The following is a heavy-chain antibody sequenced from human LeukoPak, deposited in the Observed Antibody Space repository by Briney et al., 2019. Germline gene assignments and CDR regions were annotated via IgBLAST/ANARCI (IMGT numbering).Heavy chain of an antibody. Sequence: GGSLRLSCAASGFNFDDYGMHWVRQAPGKGLEWVSGISRNSGSIGYADSVKGRFTISRDNAKNSLYLQMNSLRAEDTALYYCAKDAGLVRWGQGTLVTVSS. CDR3: AKDAGLVR. CDR2: ISRNSGSI. J-gene: IGHJ4*02. CDR1: GFNFDDYG. D-gene: IGHD2-8*02. V-gene: IGHV3-9*01.